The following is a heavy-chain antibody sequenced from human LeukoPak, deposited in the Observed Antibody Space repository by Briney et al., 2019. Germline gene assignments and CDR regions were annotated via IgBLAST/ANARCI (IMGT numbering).Heavy chain of an antibody. Sequence: PSQTLSLTCTVSGGSISSGGYYWSWIRQPPGKGLEWIGYIYYSGSTNYNPSLKSRVTISVDTSKNQFSLKLSSVTAADTAVYYCARPLIRGSDAFDIWGQGTMVTVSS. V-gene: IGHV4-61*08. CDR1: GGSISSGGYY. D-gene: IGHD3-10*01. CDR2: IYYSGST. J-gene: IGHJ3*02. CDR3: ARPLIRGSDAFDI.